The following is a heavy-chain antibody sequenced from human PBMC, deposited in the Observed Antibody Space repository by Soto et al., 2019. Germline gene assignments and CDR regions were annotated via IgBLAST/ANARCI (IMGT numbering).Heavy chain of an antibody. Sequence: PGESLKISCKGSGYSFTSYWIGWVRQMPGKGLEWMGIIYPGDSDTRYSPSFQGQVTISADKSISTAYLQWSSLKASDTAMYYCARSGDATVTPHYYYGMDVWGQGTTVTVSS. CDR2: IYPGDSDT. CDR3: ARSGDATVTPHYYYGMDV. J-gene: IGHJ6*02. CDR1: GYSFTSYW. V-gene: IGHV5-51*01. D-gene: IGHD4-17*01.